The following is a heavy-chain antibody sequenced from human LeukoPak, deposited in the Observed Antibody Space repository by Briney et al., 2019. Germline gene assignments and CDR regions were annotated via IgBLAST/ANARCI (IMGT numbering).Heavy chain of an antibody. V-gene: IGHV3-33*01. J-gene: IGHJ4*02. D-gene: IGHD3-22*01. CDR3: ARGPDSSVDY. Sequence: GGSLRLSCAASGFTFSSYGMHWVRQAPGKGLEWVAVTWYDGSNKYYADSVRGRFTISRDNSKNTLYLQMNSLRAEDTAVYYCARGPDSSVDYWGQGTLVTVSS. CDR1: GFTFSSYG. CDR2: TWYDGSNK.